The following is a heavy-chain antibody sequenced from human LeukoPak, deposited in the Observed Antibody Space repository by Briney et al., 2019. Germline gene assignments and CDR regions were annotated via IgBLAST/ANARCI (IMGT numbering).Heavy chain of an antibody. D-gene: IGHD2-2*01. CDR3: ATGIRCSSTSCSIYGY. CDR1: GYTLTQLS. Sequence: ASVKVSCKVSGYTLTQLSMHWVRQAPGKGLEWMGGFDPEDGETIYAQKFQGRVTMTEDTSTDTAYMALSSLRSEDTAVYYCATGIRCSSTSCSIYGYWGQGTLITVSS. CDR2: FDPEDGET. J-gene: IGHJ4*02. V-gene: IGHV1-24*01.